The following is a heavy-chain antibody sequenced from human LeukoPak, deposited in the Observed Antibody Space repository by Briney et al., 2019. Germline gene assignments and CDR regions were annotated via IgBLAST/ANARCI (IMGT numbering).Heavy chain of an antibody. J-gene: IGHJ4*02. D-gene: IGHD2-21*02. CDR1: GFTFSSYA. CDR2: ISYDGSNK. Sequence: GGSLRLSCAASGFTFSSYALHWVCQPPGKGLERVAVISYDGSNKHYADSVKGRFTIARDNTKNTLFLQMNSLRAEDTAVYYCAGSEMVTRSFDYWGQGTLVTVSS. CDR3: AGSEMVTRSFDY. V-gene: IGHV3-30-3*01.